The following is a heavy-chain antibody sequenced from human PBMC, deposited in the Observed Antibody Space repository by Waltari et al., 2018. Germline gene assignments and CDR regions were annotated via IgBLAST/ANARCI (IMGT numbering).Heavy chain of an antibody. CDR1: GFTFSSYA. J-gene: IGHJ4*02. CDR2: IPASGGST. V-gene: IGHV3-23*01. D-gene: IGHD3-3*01. Sequence: EVQLLESGGGLVQPGGSLRLSCAASGFTFSSYAMSWVRQAPGKGRGGGSTIPASGGSTYYADSVKGRCTISRDNSKSTLYLQMDSLRAEDTAVYFCAKDPGPWFLGPTDYWGQGTLVTVSS. CDR3: AKDPGPWFLGPTDY.